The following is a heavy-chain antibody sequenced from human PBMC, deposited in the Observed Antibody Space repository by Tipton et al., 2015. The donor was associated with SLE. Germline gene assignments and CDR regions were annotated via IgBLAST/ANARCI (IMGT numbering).Heavy chain of an antibody. J-gene: IGHJ6*02. D-gene: IGHD3-9*01. CDR2: IYDTGYT. CDR1: GGSMNFLY. CDR3: VRDSNFDWHSAMDV. V-gene: IGHV4-59*11. Sequence: TLSLTCSVSGGSMNFLYWSWIRQPPGKGLEFIGLIYDTGYTNYNPSLKSRVTISVDTSKNQFSLKLSSVTAADTAMYFCVRDSNFDWHSAMDVWGQGTTVTVSS.